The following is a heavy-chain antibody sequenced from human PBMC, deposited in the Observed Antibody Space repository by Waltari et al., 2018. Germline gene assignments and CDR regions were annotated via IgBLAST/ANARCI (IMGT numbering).Heavy chain of an antibody. CDR3: AKALGVRFLEWLLFDY. CDR2: ISGSGGST. J-gene: IGHJ4*02. V-gene: IGHV3-23*04. D-gene: IGHD3-3*01. Sequence: EVQLVESGGGLVQPGGSLRLSCPASGFTFSSYAMSWVRQAPGKGLEWVSAISGSGGSTYYADSVKGRFTISRDNSKNTLYLQMNSLRAEDTAVYYCAKALGVRFLEWLLFDYWGQGTLVTVSS. CDR1: GFTFSSYA.